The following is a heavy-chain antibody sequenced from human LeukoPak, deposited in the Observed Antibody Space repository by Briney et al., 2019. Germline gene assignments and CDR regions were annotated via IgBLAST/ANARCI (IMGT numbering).Heavy chain of an antibody. J-gene: IGHJ4*02. CDR2: ISGGSSTI. Sequence: AGGSLRLSCAVSGFSFSSYSMNWVRQVPGKGLEWVSYISGGSSTIYYADSVKGRFTISRDNAKNSLYLQMNSLRDEDTAVYYCARPSVITSRQYYFDYWGQGALVTVSS. CDR1: GFSFSSYS. V-gene: IGHV3-48*02. D-gene: IGHD1-14*01. CDR3: ARPSVITSRQYYFDY.